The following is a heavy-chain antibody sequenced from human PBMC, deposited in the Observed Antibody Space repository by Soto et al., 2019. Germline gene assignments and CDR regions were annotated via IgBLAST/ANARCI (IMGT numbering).Heavy chain of an antibody. J-gene: IGHJ6*02. CDR3: ARLSITMVRGVIITSSNMDV. D-gene: IGHD3-10*01. V-gene: IGHV4-39*01. CDR1: GDSISSSSYY. Sequence: SETLSLTCTVSGDSISSSSYYWGWIRQPPGKGLEWIGSIYYSGSTYYNPSLKSRVTISVDTSKNQFSLKLSSVTAADTAVYYCARLSITMVRGVIITSSNMDVWGQGTTVTV. CDR2: IYYSGST.